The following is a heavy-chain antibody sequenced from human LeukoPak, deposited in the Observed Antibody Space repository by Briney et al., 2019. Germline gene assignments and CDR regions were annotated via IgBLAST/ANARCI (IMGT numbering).Heavy chain of an antibody. CDR3: ATASMYYYDSSGSPFDY. D-gene: IGHD3-22*01. Sequence: GASVKVSCKASGYTFTSYAMHWVRQAPGQRLEWMGWINAGNGNTKYSQKFQGRVTITRDTSASTAYMELSSLRSEDTAVYYCATASMYYYDSSGSPFDYWGQGTLVTVSS. J-gene: IGHJ4*02. CDR1: GYTFTSYA. CDR2: INAGNGNT. V-gene: IGHV1-3*01.